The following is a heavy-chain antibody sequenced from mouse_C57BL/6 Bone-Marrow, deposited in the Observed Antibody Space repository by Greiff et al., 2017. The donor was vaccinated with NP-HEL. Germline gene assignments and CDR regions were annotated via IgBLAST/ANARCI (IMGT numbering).Heavy chain of an antibody. CDR3: ARSTTVVPDY. Sequence: VKLMESGGGLVKPGGSLKLSCAASGFTFSDYGMHWVRQAPEKGLEWVAYISSGSSTIYYADTVKGRFTISRDNAKNTLFLQMTSLRSEDTAMYYCARSTTVVPDYWGQGTTLTVSS. D-gene: IGHD1-1*01. CDR2: ISSGSSTI. CDR1: GFTFSDYG. J-gene: IGHJ2*01. V-gene: IGHV5-17*01.